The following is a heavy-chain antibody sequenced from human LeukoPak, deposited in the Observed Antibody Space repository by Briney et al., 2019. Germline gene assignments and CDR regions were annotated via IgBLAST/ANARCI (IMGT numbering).Heavy chain of an antibody. CDR3: AKDLPHYYDSSGYDY. Sequence: GGSLRLSCAASGFTFSSYAMSWVRQAPGKGLEWVSVISGSGGSTYYADSVEGRFTISRDNSKNTLYLQMNSLRAEDTAVYYCAKDLPHYYDSSGYDYWGQGTLVTVSS. V-gene: IGHV3-23*01. D-gene: IGHD3-22*01. CDR1: GFTFSSYA. CDR2: ISGSGGST. J-gene: IGHJ4*02.